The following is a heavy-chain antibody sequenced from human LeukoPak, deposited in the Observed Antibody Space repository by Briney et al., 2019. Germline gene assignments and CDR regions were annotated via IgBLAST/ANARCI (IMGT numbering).Heavy chain of an antibody. J-gene: IGHJ4*02. CDR3: ARVRVYDSSGYYYYFGY. Sequence: GGSLRLSCAASGFTFSSYKMNWVRQAPGKGLEWVSYISSSGSTIYYADSVKGRFTISRDNAKNSLYLQMNSLRAEDTAVYYCARVRVYDSSGYYYYFGYWGQGTLVTVSS. CDR1: GFTFSSYK. CDR2: ISSSGSTI. V-gene: IGHV3-48*03. D-gene: IGHD3-22*01.